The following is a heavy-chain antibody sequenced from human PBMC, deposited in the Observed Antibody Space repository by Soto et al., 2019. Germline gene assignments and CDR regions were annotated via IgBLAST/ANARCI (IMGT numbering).Heavy chain of an antibody. Sequence: SETLSLTCAVSSGSISSSNWWSWVRQPPGKGLEWIGEIYHSGSTNYNPSLKSRVTISVDKSKNQFSLKLSSVTAADTAVYYCAVRGGDYVHFDYWGQGTLVTVSS. D-gene: IGHD4-17*01. CDR3: AVRGGDYVHFDY. V-gene: IGHV4-4*02. CDR1: SGSISSSNW. CDR2: IYHSGST. J-gene: IGHJ4*02.